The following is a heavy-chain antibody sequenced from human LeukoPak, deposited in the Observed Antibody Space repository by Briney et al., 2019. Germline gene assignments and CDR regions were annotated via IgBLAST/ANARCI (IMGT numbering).Heavy chain of an antibody. Sequence: ASVKVSCKASGYTFTGYDINWVRQATGQGLEWMGWMNPNSGNTGYAQKFQGRVTMTRNTSISTAYMELSSLRSEDTAVYYCARGADDILTGYYSWFDPWGQGTLVTVSS. CDR1: GYTFTGYD. D-gene: IGHD3-9*01. V-gene: IGHV1-8*01. J-gene: IGHJ5*02. CDR3: ARGADDILTGYYSWFDP. CDR2: MNPNSGNT.